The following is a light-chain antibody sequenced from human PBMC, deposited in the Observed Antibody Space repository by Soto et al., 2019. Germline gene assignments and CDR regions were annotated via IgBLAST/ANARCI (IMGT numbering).Light chain of an antibody. CDR2: DAS. CDR3: QHYGTSAL. V-gene: IGKV3-20*01. CDR1: QSVSSSY. J-gene: IGKJ3*01. Sequence: EIVLTQSPGTLSLSPGERATLSCRASQSVSSSYLAWYQQKPGQAPRLLIYDASRATGIPDRFSGSGSGTDFTLTITRLEPEDFALYYCQHYGTSALFGPGTKVDI.